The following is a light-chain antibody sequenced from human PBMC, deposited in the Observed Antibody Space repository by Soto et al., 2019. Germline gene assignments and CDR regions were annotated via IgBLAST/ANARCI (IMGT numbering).Light chain of an antibody. V-gene: IGKV3-20*01. CDR1: QSVGSD. Sequence: EIVLTQSPATLSLSPGERATLSCRASQSVGSDLAWYQQKPGQAPRLLIYGASNRATGIPDRFSGSGSGTDFTLTISRLEPEDFAVYYCQQYGSSPWTFGQGTKVDIK. J-gene: IGKJ1*01. CDR2: GAS. CDR3: QQYGSSPWT.